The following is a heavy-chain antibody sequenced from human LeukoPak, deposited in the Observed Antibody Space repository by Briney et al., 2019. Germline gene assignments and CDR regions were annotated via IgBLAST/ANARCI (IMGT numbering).Heavy chain of an antibody. CDR3: ARAGDRDYDFWSGKTSYYFDY. CDR2: IIPIFGTA. J-gene: IGHJ4*02. Sequence: ASVKVSCKASGGTFSSYAISWVRQAPGQGLEWMGGIIPIFGTANYAQKFQGRVTITADESASTAYMELSSLRSEDTAVYYCARAGDRDYDFWSGKTSYYFDYWGQGTLVTVSS. CDR1: GGTFSSYA. V-gene: IGHV1-69*13. D-gene: IGHD3-3*01.